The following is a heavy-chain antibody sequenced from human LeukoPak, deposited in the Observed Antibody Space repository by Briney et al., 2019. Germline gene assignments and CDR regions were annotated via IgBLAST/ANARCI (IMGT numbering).Heavy chain of an antibody. V-gene: IGHV3-48*03. CDR2: ISSSGSTI. CDR1: GFTFSSYE. Sequence: GGSLRLSCAASGFTFSSYEMNWVRQAPGKGLEWVSYISSSGSTIYYADSVKGRFTISRDNAKNSLYLQMNSLRAEDTAVYYCARVSGGWELDYWGQGTLVTVSS. D-gene: IGHD1-26*01. CDR3: ARVSGGWELDY. J-gene: IGHJ4*02.